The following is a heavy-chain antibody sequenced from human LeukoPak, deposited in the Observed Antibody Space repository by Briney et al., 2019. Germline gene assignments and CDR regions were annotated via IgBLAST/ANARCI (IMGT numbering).Heavy chain of an antibody. D-gene: IGHD2-15*01. CDR2: ISGSGSTT. Sequence: GGSLRLSCAASGFTFSSYIVTWVRQAPGKGLEWVSSISGSGSTTYFADSVKGRFTISRDNSKNTLYLQMSSLRAEDTAIYYCAKDSTVSGPYYGMDIWGQGTTVTVSS. V-gene: IGHV3-23*01. J-gene: IGHJ6*02. CDR1: GFTFSSYI. CDR3: AKDSTVSGPYYGMDI.